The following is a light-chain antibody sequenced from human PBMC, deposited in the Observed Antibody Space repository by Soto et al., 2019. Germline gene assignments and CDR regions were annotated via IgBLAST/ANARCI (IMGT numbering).Light chain of an antibody. V-gene: IGKV3-11*01. J-gene: IGKJ4*01. CDR2: DAS. CDR3: QQRSSWPPPT. CDR1: ESVGNY. Sequence: IVLTQSPATLSLSPGERATLSCRASESVGNYLAWYQEKPGQAPRLLIYDASNRATGIPPRFSGSGSGTDFTLTISSLEPEDFAAYYCQQRSSWPPPTFGGGTKVDIK.